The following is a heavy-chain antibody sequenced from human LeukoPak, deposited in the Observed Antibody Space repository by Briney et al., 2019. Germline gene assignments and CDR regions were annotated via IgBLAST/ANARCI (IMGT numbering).Heavy chain of an antibody. CDR2: IYYSGST. D-gene: IGHD3-10*01. V-gene: IGHV4-30-4*01. Sequence: PSETLSLTCTVSGGSISSGDYYWSWIRQPPGKGLEWIGYIYYSGSTYYNPSLKSRVTISVDTSKNQFSLKLSSVTAADTAVYYCARVSGWREYYFDYWGQGTLVTVSS. CDR1: GGSISSGDYY. CDR3: ARVSGWREYYFDY. J-gene: IGHJ4*02.